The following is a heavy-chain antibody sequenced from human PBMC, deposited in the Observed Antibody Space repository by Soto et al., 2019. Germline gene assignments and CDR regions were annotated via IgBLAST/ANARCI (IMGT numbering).Heavy chain of an antibody. CDR2: FYYTGSI. V-gene: IGHV4-61*01. CDR3: ARAGRHFASGSYHDVFDV. J-gene: IGHJ3*01. D-gene: IGHD3-10*01. Sequence: SETLSLTCTVSGGSVSSGNYYWSWIRQPPGKGLEWIGYFYYTGSINYNPSLKSRVTIFIDASKNQFSLRLSSVTAADTAVYYCARAGRHFASGSYHDVFDVWGQGTMVTVSS. CDR1: GGSVSSGNYY.